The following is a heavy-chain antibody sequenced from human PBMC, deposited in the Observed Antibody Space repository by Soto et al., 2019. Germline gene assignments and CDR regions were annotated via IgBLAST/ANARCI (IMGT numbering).Heavy chain of an antibody. CDR1: GYTFTDYY. CDR3: ARDNGYESDY. J-gene: IGHJ4*02. CDR2: ISAYNGNT. Sequence: ASVKVSCKASGYTFTDYYMHWVRQAPGQGLEWMGWISAYNGNTNYAQKLQGRVTMTTDTSTSTAYMELRSLRSDDTAVYYCARDNGYESDYWGQGTLVTVSS. V-gene: IGHV1-18*04. D-gene: IGHD5-12*01.